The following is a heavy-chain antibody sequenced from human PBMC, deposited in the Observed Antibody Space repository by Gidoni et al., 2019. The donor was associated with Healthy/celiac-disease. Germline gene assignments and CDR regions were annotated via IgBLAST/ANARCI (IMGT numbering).Heavy chain of an antibody. D-gene: IGHD4-17*01. V-gene: IGHV1-18*04. J-gene: IGHJ4*02. CDR3: ASQSRYGDQDY. Sequence: QVQLVQSGAEVNKPGASVKVSCKASGYTFTSYGISWVRQAPGQGLEWMGWISAYNGNTNYAQKLQGRVTMTTDTSTSTAYVELRILRSDDTAVYYCASQSRYGDQDYWGQGTLVTVSS. CDR1: GYTFTSYG. CDR2: ISAYNGNT.